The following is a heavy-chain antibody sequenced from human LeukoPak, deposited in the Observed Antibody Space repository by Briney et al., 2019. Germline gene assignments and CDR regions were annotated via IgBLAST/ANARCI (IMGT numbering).Heavy chain of an antibody. J-gene: IGHJ4*02. CDR1: GFTFSKYW. V-gene: IGHV3-74*01. CDR3: ATKQWLAPPPDS. CDR2: INTDGTVT. D-gene: IGHD6-19*01. Sequence: GGSLRLSCAASGFTFSKYWMLWVRHAPGKGLESVSRINTDGTVTTYADSVKGRFTVSRDNADNTMFLRMNSVRDEDTAVYYCATKQWLAPPPDSWGQGTPVTVSS.